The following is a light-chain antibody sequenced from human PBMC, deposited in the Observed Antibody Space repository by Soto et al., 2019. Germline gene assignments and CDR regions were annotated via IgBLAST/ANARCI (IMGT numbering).Light chain of an antibody. V-gene: IGLV2-8*01. Sequence: QSALTQPPSASGSPGQSVTIPCTGTRSDIGDHNYVSWYQQHPGKVPKLLIYEVNNRPSGVPDRFSGSKSGNTASLTISGLQADDEADYYCSSFAVSPVIFGGGTKVTVL. CDR1: RSDIGDHNY. J-gene: IGLJ2*01. CDR3: SSFAVSPVI. CDR2: EVN.